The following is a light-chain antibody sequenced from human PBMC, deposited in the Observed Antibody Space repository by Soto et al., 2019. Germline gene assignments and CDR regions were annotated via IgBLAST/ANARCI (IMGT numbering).Light chain of an antibody. CDR3: TSYTSTSTYV. CDR2: EVT. J-gene: IGLJ1*01. CDR1: SSDVGGYDY. V-gene: IGLV2-14*01. Sequence: ALTQPASVSGSPGQSITISCTGTSSDVGGYDYVSWYQQHPGKAPKFMIYEVTNRPSGVSHRFSGSKSGNTASLTISGLQAEDEADYYCTSYTSTSTYVFGTGTKVTVL.